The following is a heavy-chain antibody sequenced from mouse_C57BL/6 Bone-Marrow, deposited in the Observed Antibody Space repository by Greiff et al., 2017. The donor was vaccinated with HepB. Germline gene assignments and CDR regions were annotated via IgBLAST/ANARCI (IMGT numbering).Heavy chain of an antibody. V-gene: IGHV5-6*01. Sequence: EVQLVESGGDLVKPGGSLKLSCAASGLTFSSYGMSWVRQTPDKRLEWVATISSGGSYTYYPDSVKGRFTSSRDNAKNTLYMQMSSLKSEDTAMYYCAIGTVEGRWYFDVWGTETTVTVSS. CDR2: ISSGGSYT. J-gene: IGHJ1*03. D-gene: IGHD1-1*01. CDR1: GLTFSSYG. CDR3: AIGTVEGRWYFDV.